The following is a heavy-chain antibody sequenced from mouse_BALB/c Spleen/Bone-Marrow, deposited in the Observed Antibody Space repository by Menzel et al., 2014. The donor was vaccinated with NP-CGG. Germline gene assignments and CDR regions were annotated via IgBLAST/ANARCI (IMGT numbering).Heavy chain of an antibody. CDR3: AVYYYGSSLFAY. Sequence: VQLPQSGAELVKPGASVQLSCTASGFNIKKNYMHWGKQRPEKGLEWIGRIDPANGNTKYDPKFQGKATITADTPSNTAYLQLSSLTSEDTAVYYCAVYYYGSSLFAYWGQGTLVTVSA. CDR2: IDPANGNT. V-gene: IGHV14-3*02. D-gene: IGHD1-1*01. J-gene: IGHJ3*01. CDR1: GFNIKKNY.